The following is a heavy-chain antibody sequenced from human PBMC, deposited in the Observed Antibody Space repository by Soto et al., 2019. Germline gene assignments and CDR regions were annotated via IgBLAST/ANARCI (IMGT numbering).Heavy chain of an antibody. J-gene: IGHJ4*02. Sequence: PSETLSLTCTVSGGSISSGGYYWSWIRQHPGKGLEWIGYIYYSGSTYYNPSLKSRVTISVDTSKNQFSLKLSSVTAADTAVYYCARDRLQGFDYWGQGTLVTVSS. V-gene: IGHV4-31*03. CDR3: ARDRLQGFDY. CDR1: GGSISSGGYY. CDR2: IYYSGST. D-gene: IGHD5-18*01.